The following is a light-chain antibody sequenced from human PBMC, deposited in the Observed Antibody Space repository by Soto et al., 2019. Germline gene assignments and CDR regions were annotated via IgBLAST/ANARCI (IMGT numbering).Light chain of an antibody. CDR1: QSVNGN. J-gene: IGKJ4*01. V-gene: IGKV3-15*01. CDR2: AAS. CDR3: QQYNDWPPLT. Sequence: ETVMTQSPATLSVSPGEGVTLSCRASQSVNGNLAWYQQKPGQAPRLLIYAASTRATGIPAKFSGSGSGTEFTLTINSLQSEDFAVYYCQQYNDWPPLTFGGGTKVEIK.